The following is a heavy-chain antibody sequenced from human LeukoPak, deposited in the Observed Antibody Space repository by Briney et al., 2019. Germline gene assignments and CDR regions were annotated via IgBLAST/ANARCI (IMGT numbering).Heavy chain of an antibody. CDR2: ITGIVDST. V-gene: IGHV3-23*01. Sequence: GGSLRLSFAASGFTFRSYDMSWVRQAPGKGLGWVSAITGIVDSTYYADSVKGRYTISRDNAKNSLYPQMNSLRSEDTAVDYCARDRYYYDSSGYYGGKELDPWGKGTLVTVSS. CDR1: GFTFRSYD. J-gene: IGHJ5*02. CDR3: ARDRYYYDSSGYYGGKELDP. D-gene: IGHD3-22*01.